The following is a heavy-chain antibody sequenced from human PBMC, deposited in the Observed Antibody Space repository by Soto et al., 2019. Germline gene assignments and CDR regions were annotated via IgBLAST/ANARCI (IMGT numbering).Heavy chain of an antibody. CDR1: GGTFSSYA. D-gene: IGHD6-19*01. V-gene: IGHV1-69*13. Sequence: SVKVSCKASGGTFSSYAINWVRQAPGQGLEWMGGIIPIFGTANYAQKFQGRVTITADESTSTAYMELSSLRSEDTAVYYCASPAGSYSSGLTGFDYWGQGTLVTVSS. CDR3: ASPAGSYSSGLTGFDY. CDR2: IIPIFGTA. J-gene: IGHJ4*02.